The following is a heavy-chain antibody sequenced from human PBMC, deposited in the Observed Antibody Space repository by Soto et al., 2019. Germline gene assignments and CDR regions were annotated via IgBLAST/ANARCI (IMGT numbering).Heavy chain of an antibody. CDR3: ARGACITCYYDAWFDT. J-gene: IGHJ5*02. CDR1: GFSFSDYY. D-gene: IGHD2-15*01. CDR2: ISGSGDNI. V-gene: IGHV3-11*01. Sequence: QVQLVESGGGLVKPGGSLRVSCAASGFSFSDYYMTWIRQAPGKGLEWVSYISGSGDNIHYADSVKGRFTISRDNAKNSLYLQRDSLRVEDTAVYYCARGACITCYYDAWFDTWGQGTLVTVSS.